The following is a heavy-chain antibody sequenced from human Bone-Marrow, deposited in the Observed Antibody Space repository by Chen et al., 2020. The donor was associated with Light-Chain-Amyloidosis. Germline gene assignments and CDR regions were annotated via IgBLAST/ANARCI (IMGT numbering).Heavy chain of an antibody. CDR1: GFTFSSYA. D-gene: IGHD3-22*01. Sequence: QVQLVESGGGVVQPGRSLRLSCAASGFTFSSYAMHWVRQAPGKGLAWVAVISYDGSNKYYADSVKGRFTISRDNSKNTLYLQMNSLRAEDTAVYYCARDYDYYDSSGYFDYWGQGTLVTVSS. V-gene: IGHV3-30-3*01. CDR3: ARDYDYYDSSGYFDY. CDR2: ISYDGSNK. J-gene: IGHJ4*02.